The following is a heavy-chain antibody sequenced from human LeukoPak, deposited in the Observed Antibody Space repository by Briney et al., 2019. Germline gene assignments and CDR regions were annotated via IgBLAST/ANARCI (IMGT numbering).Heavy chain of an antibody. CDR2: IYYTGST. V-gene: IGHV4-59*12. Sequence: SETLSLTCTVSGGSITSNYWSWIRQPPGKGLEYIGDIYYTGSTNYNPSLKSRVTISVDTSKNQFSLKMSFLTAADTAVYYCARGADYDTHSSYFDPWGQGTLVTVSS. CDR1: GGSITSNY. J-gene: IGHJ5*02. D-gene: IGHD3-22*01. CDR3: ARGADYDTHSSYFDP.